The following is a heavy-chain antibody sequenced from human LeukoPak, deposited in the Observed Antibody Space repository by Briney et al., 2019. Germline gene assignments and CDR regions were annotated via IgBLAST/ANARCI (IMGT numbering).Heavy chain of an antibody. CDR1: GYSFTSYW. CDR3: ARRARPYYDILHLDY. V-gene: IGHV5-51*01. Sequence: PGESLKISCKGSGYSFTSYWIGWVRQMPGKGLEWMGIIYPGDSDTRYSPSFQGQVTISAEKSISTAYLQWSSLKASDTAMYYCARRARPYYDILHLDYWGQGTLVTVSS. CDR2: IYPGDSDT. J-gene: IGHJ4*02. D-gene: IGHD3-9*01.